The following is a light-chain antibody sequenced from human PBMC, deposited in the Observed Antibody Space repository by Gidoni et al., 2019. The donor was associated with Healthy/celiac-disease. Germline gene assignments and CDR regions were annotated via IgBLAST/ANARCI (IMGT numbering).Light chain of an antibody. CDR3: QQYNNWPPRGYT. Sequence: EIVMTQSPATLSVSPGERATLSCRASQSVSSNLAWYQQKPGQAPRLLIYGASTRATGIPARFSGSGSGTEFTLTISSLQSEDFAVYYCQQYNNWPPRGYTFGQXTKLEIK. V-gene: IGKV3-15*01. CDR2: GAS. CDR1: QSVSSN. J-gene: IGKJ2*01.